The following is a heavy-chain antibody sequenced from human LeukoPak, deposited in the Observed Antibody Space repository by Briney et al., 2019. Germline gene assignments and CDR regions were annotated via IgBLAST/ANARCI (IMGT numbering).Heavy chain of an antibody. CDR2: INHSGST. V-gene: IGHV4-34*01. CDR3: ARTPRERWFDP. CDR1: GGSFSGYY. Sequence: PSENLSLTCAVYGGSFSGYYWSWIRQPPGKGLEWIGEINHSGSTNYNPSLKSRVTISVDTSKNQFSLKLSSVTAADTAVYYCARTPRERWFDPWGQGTLVTVSS. D-gene: IGHD1-1*01. J-gene: IGHJ5*02.